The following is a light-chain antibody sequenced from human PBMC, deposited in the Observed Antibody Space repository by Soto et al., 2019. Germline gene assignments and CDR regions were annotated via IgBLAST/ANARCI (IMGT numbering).Light chain of an antibody. CDR3: QQYNNWPRT. Sequence: EIVLAQSPGTLSLSPGDGATLSWGASQSLSRSSLAWYQQKPGRAPRLLIYGASTRATGIPARFSGSGSGTEFTLTISSLQSEDFAVYYCQQYNNWPRTFGQGTKVDIK. CDR2: GAS. J-gene: IGKJ1*01. CDR1: QSLSRS. V-gene: IGKV3-15*01.